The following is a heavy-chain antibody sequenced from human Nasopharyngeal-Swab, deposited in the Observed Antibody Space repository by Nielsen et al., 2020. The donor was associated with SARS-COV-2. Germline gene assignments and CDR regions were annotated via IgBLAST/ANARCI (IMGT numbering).Heavy chain of an antibody. V-gene: IGHV6-1*01. Sequence: SQTLSLTCAISVDSVSTNFVAWNWIRQSPSRGLEWLGRTYYRSKWYNDYAVSVKSRLTINPDTSKNQVSLQLNSVTPEDTAVYYCARGDWGHFDYWGQGTLVTVSS. CDR2: TYYRSKWYN. CDR3: ARGDWGHFDY. D-gene: IGHD7-27*01. CDR1: VDSVSTNFVA. J-gene: IGHJ4*02.